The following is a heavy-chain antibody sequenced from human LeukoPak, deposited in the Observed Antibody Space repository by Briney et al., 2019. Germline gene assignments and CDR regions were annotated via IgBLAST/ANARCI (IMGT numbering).Heavy chain of an antibody. Sequence: GASVKVSCKASGYTFSDYYIHWVRQAPGHGLEWMGRTIPILGIANYAQKFQGRVTITADKSTSTAYMELSSLRSEDTAVYYCARDLVRANYYYYYGMDVWGQGTTVTVSS. V-gene: IGHV1-69*04. J-gene: IGHJ6*02. D-gene: IGHD4-23*01. CDR3: ARDLVRANYYYYYGMDV. CDR1: GYTFSDYY. CDR2: TIPILGIA.